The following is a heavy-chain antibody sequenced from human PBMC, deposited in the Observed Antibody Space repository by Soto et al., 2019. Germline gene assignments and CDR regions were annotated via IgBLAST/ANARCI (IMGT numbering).Heavy chain of an antibody. CDR3: AREWDGDGYNSGWFDP. J-gene: IGHJ5*02. CDR2: ISSSSRTI. D-gene: IGHD5-12*01. CDR1: GFTFSSYS. Sequence: EVQLVESGGGLVEPGGSLRLSCAASGFTFSSYSMKWVRQAPGKGLEWVLYISSSSRTIYCADSVKGRFTISIDNGKNSLYLQRNSLRARDTAVYYCAREWDGDGYNSGWFDPWGQGTLVTVSS. V-gene: IGHV3-48*01.